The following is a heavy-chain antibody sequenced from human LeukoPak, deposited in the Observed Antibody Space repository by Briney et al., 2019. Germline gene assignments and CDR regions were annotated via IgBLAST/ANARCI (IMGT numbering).Heavy chain of an antibody. Sequence: GGSLRLSCAASGFTVSSNYMSWVRQAPGKGLEWVSVIYSGGSTYYADSVKGRFTISRDNSKNTLYLQMNSLRAEDTAVYYCAKGFLFDWFDPWGQGTLVTVSS. D-gene: IGHD2-21*01. CDR3: AKGFLFDWFDP. V-gene: IGHV3-53*01. CDR2: IYSGGST. CDR1: GFTVSSNY. J-gene: IGHJ5*02.